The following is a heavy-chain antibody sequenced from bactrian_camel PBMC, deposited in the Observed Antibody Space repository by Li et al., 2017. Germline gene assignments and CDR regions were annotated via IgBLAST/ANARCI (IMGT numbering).Heavy chain of an antibody. J-gene: IGHJ4*01. D-gene: IGHD3*01. V-gene: IGHV3S53*01. CDR2: ITRASSI. CDR3: AALKSAGPQCRGPGVDPRVYKL. Sequence: HVQLVESGGGSVQAGGSLRLSCAASGYTVSRYCMGWFRQSPGKERERVAAITRASSISYADSVKGRFTISEDNAKNTLYLQMNDLKPEDTAEYYCAALKSAGPQCRGPGVDPRVYKLWGQGTQVTVS. CDR1: GYTVSRYC.